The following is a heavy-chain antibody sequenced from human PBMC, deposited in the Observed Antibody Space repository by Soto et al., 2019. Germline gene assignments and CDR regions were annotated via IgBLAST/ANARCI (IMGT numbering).Heavy chain of an antibody. V-gene: IGHV4-34*01. Sequence: NPXETLSLTSPVYCGSFSGSNWSWIRQPPGKGLEWIGEINHSGSTNYNPSLKSRVTISVDTSKNQFSLKLSSVTAADTAVYYCARGRVNYYDSSGYYLVDAFDIWGQGTMVTVSS. CDR3: ARGRVNYYDSSGYYLVDAFDI. CDR1: CGSFSGSN. D-gene: IGHD3-22*01. J-gene: IGHJ3*02. CDR2: INHSGST.